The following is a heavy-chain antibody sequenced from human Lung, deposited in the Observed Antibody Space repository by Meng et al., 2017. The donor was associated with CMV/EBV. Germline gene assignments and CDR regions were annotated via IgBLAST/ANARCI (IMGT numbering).Heavy chain of an antibody. V-gene: IGHV3-21*01. J-gene: IGHJ4*01. CDR3: AREGYDYDSGSYYYYFDR. CDR2: ISSSSSYV. D-gene: IGHD3-10*01. CDR1: RFSSYT. Sequence: GESXKISCAASRFSSYTLNWVRQAPGKGLEWVSSISSSSSYVYYADSVKGRFTISRDNAKNSLYLQMNSLRAEDTAVYYCAREGYDYDSGSYYYYFDRWGQGXLVTVSS.